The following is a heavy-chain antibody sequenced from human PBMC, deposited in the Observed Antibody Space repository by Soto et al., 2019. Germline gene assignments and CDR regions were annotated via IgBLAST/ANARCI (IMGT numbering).Heavy chain of an antibody. J-gene: IGHJ5*02. CDR3: ARDLLAGQQLVIPWFHP. CDR2: IFTRSSQI. D-gene: IGHD1-26*01. Sequence: ELQLVESGGGLVRPGGSLRLSCTASGFAFSSFNMNWVRQASGKGLEWVSSIFTRSSQIYYADSVKGRFTISRDDAKNSLFLQMNSLSVEDTAVYYCARDLLAGQQLVIPWFHPWGQGTLVTVSS. CDR1: GFAFSSFN. V-gene: IGHV3-21*01.